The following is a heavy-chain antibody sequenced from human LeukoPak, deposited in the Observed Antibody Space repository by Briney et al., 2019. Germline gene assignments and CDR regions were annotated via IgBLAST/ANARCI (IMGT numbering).Heavy chain of an antibody. CDR3: ARTWGYDFDY. CDR2: ISSSSNTI. Sequence: GGSLRLSCAASGFTFSSYSMNWVRQAPGKGLEWVSYISSSSNTIYYADSVKGRFTISRDNAKNSLYLQMNSLRAEDTAVYYCARTWGYDFDYWGQGTLVTVSS. CDR1: GFTFSSYS. V-gene: IGHV3-48*01. J-gene: IGHJ4*02. D-gene: IGHD5-12*01.